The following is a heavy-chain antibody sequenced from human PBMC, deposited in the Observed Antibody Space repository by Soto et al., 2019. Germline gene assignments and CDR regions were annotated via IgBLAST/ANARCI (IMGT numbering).Heavy chain of an antibody. J-gene: IGHJ5*02. D-gene: IGHD3-16*01. CDR2: LNSGGST. CDR3: ANLQTWAYGPSS. CDR1: GFIFSAYA. V-gene: IGHV3-23*01. Sequence: GGALRLSCAASGFIFSAYAMSLVRQAPGRGLEWVSDLNSGGSTYYADSVKGRFTVSRDNSKNTLYLQMNSLRPEDTAVYYCANLQTWAYGPSSWGQGTMVTVSS.